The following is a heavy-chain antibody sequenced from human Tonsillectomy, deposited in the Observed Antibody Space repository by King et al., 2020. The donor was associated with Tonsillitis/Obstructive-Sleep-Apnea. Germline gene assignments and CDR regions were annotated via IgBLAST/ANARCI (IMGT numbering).Heavy chain of an antibody. V-gene: IGHV4-34*01. Sequence: VQLQQWGAGLLKPSETLSLTCAVYGGSFSGYYWSWIRQPPGKGLEWIGEINHSGSTNYNPSLKSRVTISVDTSKNQFSLKLSSVTAADTAVYYFARGSRVVVVPAAMKYYYMDVWGKGTTVTVSS. CDR2: INHSGST. CDR1: GGSFSGYY. J-gene: IGHJ6*03. D-gene: IGHD2-2*01. CDR3: ARGSRVVVVPAAMKYYYMDV.